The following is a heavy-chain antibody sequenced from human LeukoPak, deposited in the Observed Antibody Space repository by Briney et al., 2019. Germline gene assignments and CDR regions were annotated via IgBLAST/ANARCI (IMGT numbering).Heavy chain of an antibody. J-gene: IGHJ4*02. V-gene: IGHV4-59*01. CDR2: IYYSGST. Sequence: PSETLSLTCTVSGGSISSYYWSWIRQPPGKGLEWIGYIYYSGSTKYNPSLKSRVTISGDTSKNQFSLKLSSVTAADTAVYYCATATPYCSGGSCYPNYFDYWSQGTLVTVSS. CDR3: ATATPYCSGGSCYPNYFDY. CDR1: GGSISSYY. D-gene: IGHD2-15*01.